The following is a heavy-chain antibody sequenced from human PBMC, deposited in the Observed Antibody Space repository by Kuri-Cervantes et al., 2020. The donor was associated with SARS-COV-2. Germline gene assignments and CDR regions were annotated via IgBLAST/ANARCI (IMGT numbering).Heavy chain of an antibody. CDR3: ASVKYIDYYYYMDV. CDR2: IYYNGDT. D-gene: IGHD2-15*01. J-gene: IGHJ6*03. Sequence: GSLRLSCTVTGDSVNSINYYWTWIRQPHGKGLEWIGYIYYNGDTNYNPSLKSRVTISIDTSKNQFSLKLSSVTAADTAVYDCASVKYIDYYYYMDVWGKGTPVTVSS. V-gene: IGHV4-61*01. CDR1: GDSVNSINYY.